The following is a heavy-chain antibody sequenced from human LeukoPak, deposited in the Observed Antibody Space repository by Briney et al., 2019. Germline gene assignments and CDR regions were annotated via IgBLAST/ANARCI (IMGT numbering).Heavy chain of an antibody. CDR2: IYTAGAGST. CDR1: GFSITSGYF. V-gene: IGHV4-38-2*02. J-gene: IGHJ2*01. CDR3: ARGQIYDYWTPVSWKFDL. Sequence: SSETLSLTCSVSGFSITSGYFWGWIRQSPGKGLEWIGNIYTAGAGSTYYNPSVKSRVTLFSDKAKNQLSLKMNSVTAADTAVYYCARGQIYDYWTPVSWKFDLWGRGTPVSVSS. D-gene: IGHD3/OR15-3a*01.